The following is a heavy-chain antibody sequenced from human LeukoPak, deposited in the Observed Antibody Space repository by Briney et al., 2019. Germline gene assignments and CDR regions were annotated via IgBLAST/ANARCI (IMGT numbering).Heavy chain of an antibody. Sequence: GGYLRLSCAASGFTFSSYSMIWFRQAPGKELKWVSSISSSSSYIYYADSVKGRFTISRDNAKNSLYLQMNSLRDEDTAVYYCARWGVVVPAAMPGVKYYYMDVWGKGTTVTISS. D-gene: IGHD2-2*01. V-gene: IGHV3-21*01. CDR1: GFTFSSYS. CDR3: ARWGVVVPAAMPGVKYYYMDV. CDR2: ISSSSSYI. J-gene: IGHJ6*03.